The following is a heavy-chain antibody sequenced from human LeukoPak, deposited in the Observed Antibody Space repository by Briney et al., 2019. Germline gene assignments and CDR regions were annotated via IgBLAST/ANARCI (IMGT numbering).Heavy chain of an antibody. D-gene: IGHD3-10*01. Sequence: GASVKVSCKASGYTFTSYYMHWVRQAPGQGLEWMGIINPSGGSTSYAQKFQGRVTMTNDMSTSTVYMGLSSLRSDDTAVYYCARDSGERGSGSYLIAYWGQGTLVTVSS. J-gene: IGHJ4*02. CDR1: GYTFTSYY. CDR3: ARDSGERGSGSYLIAY. CDR2: INPSGGST. V-gene: IGHV1-46*01.